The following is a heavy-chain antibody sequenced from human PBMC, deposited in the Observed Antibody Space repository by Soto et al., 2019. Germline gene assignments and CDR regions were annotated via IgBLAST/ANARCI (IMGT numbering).Heavy chain of an antibody. CDR2: ISSSSSTI. J-gene: IGHJ4*02. V-gene: IGHV3-48*02. D-gene: IGHD5-12*01. CDR3: ARVGLRGYSGYDFFDY. Sequence: PGGSLRLSCAASGFTFSSYSMNWVRQASGKGLEWVSYISSSSSTIYYADSVKGRFTISRDNAKNSLYLQMNSLRDEDTAVYYCARVGLRGYSGYDFFDYWGQGTLVTVSS. CDR1: GFTFSSYS.